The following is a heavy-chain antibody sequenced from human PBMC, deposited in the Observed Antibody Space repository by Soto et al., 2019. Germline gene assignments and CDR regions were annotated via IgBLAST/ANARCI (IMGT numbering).Heavy chain of an antibody. CDR3: ARGMFSSTWYYSC. CDR1: GGSISSGGYS. Sequence: SETLSLTCAVSGGSISSGGYSWSWIRQPPGKGLEWIAYIYYSGSTYYNPSLKSRLTISVDRSKNQFSLQLTSVTAADTAVYYCARGMFSSTWYYSCWGPGTLVTVSS. V-gene: IGHV4-30-2*05. CDR2: IYYSGST. J-gene: IGHJ4*02. D-gene: IGHD6-13*01.